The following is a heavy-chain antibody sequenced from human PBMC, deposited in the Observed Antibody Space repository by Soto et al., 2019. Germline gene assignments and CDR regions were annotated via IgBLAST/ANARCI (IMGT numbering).Heavy chain of an antibody. J-gene: IGHJ6*04. D-gene: IGHD3-3*01. Sequence: QPGGSLRLSCAASGFTFSSYWMSWVRQAPGKGLEWVANIKQDGSEKYYVDSVKGRFTIYRDNAKNSLYLQMNSLRAEDTAVYYCASAFGVVLSPGLDVWGKGTTVTVSS. V-gene: IGHV3-7*05. CDR1: GFTFSSYW. CDR3: ASAFGVVLSPGLDV. CDR2: IKQDGSEK.